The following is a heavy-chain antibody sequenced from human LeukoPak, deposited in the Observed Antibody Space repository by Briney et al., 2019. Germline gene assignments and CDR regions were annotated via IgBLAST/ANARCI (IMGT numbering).Heavy chain of an antibody. CDR1: GFTFSSYS. CDR2: ISSSSSYT. CDR3: ARDRGITGTTAYYYMDV. V-gene: IGHV3-21*01. D-gene: IGHD1-20*01. Sequence: PGGSLRLSCAASGFTFSSYSMNWVRQAPGKGLERVSSISSSSSYTYYADSVKGRFTISRDNAKNSLYLQMNSLRAEDTAVYYCARDRGITGTTAYYYMDVWGKGTTVTVSS. J-gene: IGHJ6*03.